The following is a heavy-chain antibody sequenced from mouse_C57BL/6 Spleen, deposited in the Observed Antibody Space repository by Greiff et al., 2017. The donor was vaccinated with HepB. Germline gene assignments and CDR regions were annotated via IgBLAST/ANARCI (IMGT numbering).Heavy chain of an antibody. CDR3: AREWYSNPFAY. CDR2: INPGSGGT. Sequence: QVQLKESGAELVRPGTSVKVSCKASGYAFTNYLIEWVKQRPGQGLEWIGVINPGSGGTNYNEKFKGKATLTADKSSSTAYMQLSSLTSEYSAVYCCAREWYSNPFAYWGQGTLVTVSA. V-gene: IGHV1-54*01. CDR1: GYAFTNYL. D-gene: IGHD2-5*01. J-gene: IGHJ3*01.